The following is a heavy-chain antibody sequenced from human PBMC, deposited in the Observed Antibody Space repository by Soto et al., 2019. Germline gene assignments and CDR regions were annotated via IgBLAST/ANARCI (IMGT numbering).Heavy chain of an antibody. CDR3: ASGRAAVYYYGMDV. V-gene: IGHV1-8*01. CDR2: MNPNSGNT. J-gene: IGHJ6*02. CDR1: GYTFTSYD. Sequence: ASVKVYCKASGYTFTSYDINWVRQATGQGLEWMGWMNPNSGNTGYAQKFQGRVTMTRNTSISTAYMELSSLRSEDTAVYYCASGRAAVYYYGMDVWGQGTTVTVSS.